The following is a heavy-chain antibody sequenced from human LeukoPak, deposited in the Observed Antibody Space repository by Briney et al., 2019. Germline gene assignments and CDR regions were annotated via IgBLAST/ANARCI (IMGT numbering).Heavy chain of an antibody. J-gene: IGHJ4*02. CDR2: ISGNGGST. V-gene: IGHV3-23*01. D-gene: IGHD6-13*01. CDR3: AKVRPQQQLAYYFDY. CDR1: GFTFSSYA. Sequence: TGGSLRLSCAASGFTFSSYAMSWVRQAPGKGLEWVSAISGNGGSTYYADSVKGRFTISRDNSKNTLYLQMNSLRAEDTAVYYCAKVRPQQQLAYYFDYWGQGTLVTVSS.